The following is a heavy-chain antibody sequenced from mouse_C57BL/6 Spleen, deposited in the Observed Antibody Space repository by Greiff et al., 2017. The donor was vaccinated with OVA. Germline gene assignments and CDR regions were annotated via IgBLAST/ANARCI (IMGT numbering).Heavy chain of an antibody. CDR1: GYAFSSSW. Sequence: QVQLKQSGPELVKPGASVKISCKASGYAFSSSWMNWVKQRPGKGLEWIGRIYPGDGDTNYNGKFKGKATLTADKSSSTAYMQLSSLTSEDSAVYFCARGGAYYAPYAMDYWGQGTSVTVSS. D-gene: IGHD1-1*01. CDR3: ARGGAYYAPYAMDY. J-gene: IGHJ4*01. V-gene: IGHV1-82*01. CDR2: IYPGDGDT.